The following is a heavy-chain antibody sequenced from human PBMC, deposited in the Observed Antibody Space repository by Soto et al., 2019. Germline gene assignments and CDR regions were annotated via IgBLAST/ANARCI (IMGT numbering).Heavy chain of an antibody. CDR3: ARDRCSGGSCYRTYAFDL. CDR2: ISGSSTYI. D-gene: IGHD2-15*01. Sequence: PGGTLRLSGAGSGFILSNYTMNWVRQATGKGLEWVSPISGSSTYIYYADSVKGRFTISRDNAKNPLYLQMNSLRVEDTAVYYCARDRCSGGSCYRTYAFDLWGRGTLVTVSS. J-gene: IGHJ3*01. CDR1: GFILSNYT. V-gene: IGHV3-21*06.